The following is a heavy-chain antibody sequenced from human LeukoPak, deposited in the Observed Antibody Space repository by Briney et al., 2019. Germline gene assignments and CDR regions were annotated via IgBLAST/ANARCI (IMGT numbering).Heavy chain of an antibody. CDR3: TKGRGARYYNPMDV. D-gene: IGHD1-26*01. Sequence: GGSLRLSCTGSGFAFSKSAISWVRKAPGKRLEWVSTVSGSGGSTYYAGSVRSRFTISRDNINNTAHLQMSGLRVDDTAIYYCTKGRGARYYNPMDVWGKGTTVTVSS. J-gene: IGHJ6*03. CDR2: VSGSGGST. V-gene: IGHV3-23*01. CDR1: GFAFSKSA.